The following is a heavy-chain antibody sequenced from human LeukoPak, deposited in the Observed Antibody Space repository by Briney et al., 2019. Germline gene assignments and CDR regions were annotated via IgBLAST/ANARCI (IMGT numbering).Heavy chain of an antibody. Sequence: GGSLRLSCAASGFTFSSYSMNWVRQAPGKGLEWVSSISSSSSYIYYADSVKGRSTISRDNAKNSLYLQMISLRAEVTAVYYCARTSAAAGGYWGQGTLVTVSS. D-gene: IGHD6-13*01. V-gene: IGHV3-21*01. CDR1: GFTFSSYS. CDR2: ISSSSSYI. CDR3: ARTSAAAGGY. J-gene: IGHJ4*02.